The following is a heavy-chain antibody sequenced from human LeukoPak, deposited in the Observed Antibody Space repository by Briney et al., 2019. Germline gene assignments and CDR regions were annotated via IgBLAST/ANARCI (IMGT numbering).Heavy chain of an antibody. J-gene: IGHJ5*02. CDR1: GFAFSSYA. D-gene: IGHD2-2*03. V-gene: IGHV3-21*01. Sequence: GGSLRLSCAASGFAFSSYAMNWVRQAPGKGLEWVSSITSTSSYIYYADSVKGRFTISRDNAKNSLYLQMNSLRAEDTAVYYCARDDGGYCSSTSCYLGWFDPWGQGTLVTVSS. CDR2: ITSTSSYI. CDR3: ARDDGGYCSSTSCYLGWFDP.